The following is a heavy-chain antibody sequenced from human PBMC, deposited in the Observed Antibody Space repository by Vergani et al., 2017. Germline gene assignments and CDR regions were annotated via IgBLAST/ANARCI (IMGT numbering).Heavy chain of an antibody. J-gene: IGHJ4*02. CDR3: AREDKGNYGSGHVFDY. V-gene: IGHV1-46*01. CDR2: INPSGGST. D-gene: IGHD3-10*01. CDR1: GYTFTSYY. Sequence: QVQLVQSGAEVKKPGASVKVSCKASGYTFTSYYMHWVRQAPGQGLEWMGIINPSGGSTSYAQKFQGRVTITRDTSTSTVYMELSSLRSEDTAVYYCAREDKGNYGSGHVFDYWGQGTLVTVSS.